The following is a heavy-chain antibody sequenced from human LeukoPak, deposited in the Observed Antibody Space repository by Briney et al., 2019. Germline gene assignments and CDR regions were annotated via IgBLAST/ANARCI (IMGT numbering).Heavy chain of an antibody. D-gene: IGHD6-13*01. CDR3: AREQITGYSSSWLNYYYYGMDV. Sequence: PGGSLRLSCAASGFTFSSYAMLWVRQAPGKGLEWVAVISYDGSNKYYADSVKGRFTISRDNSKNTLYLQMNSLRAEDTAVYYCAREQITGYSSSWLNYYYYGMDVWGQGTAVTVSS. J-gene: IGHJ6*02. CDR2: ISYDGSNK. CDR1: GFTFSSYA. V-gene: IGHV3-30-3*01.